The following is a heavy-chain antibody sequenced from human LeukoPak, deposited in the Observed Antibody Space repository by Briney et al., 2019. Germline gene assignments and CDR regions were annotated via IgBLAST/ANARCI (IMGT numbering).Heavy chain of an antibody. CDR3: ARSLWSGYYHYYYYCMDV. V-gene: IGHV1-69*13. CDR2: IIPIFGTA. J-gene: IGHJ6*03. Sequence: SVKVSCKASGGTFSSYAISWVRQAPGQGLEWMGGIIPIFGTANYAQKFQGRVTITADESTSTAYMELSSLRSEDTAVYYCARSLWSGYYHYYYYCMDVWGKGTPVTVSS. CDR1: GGTFSSYA. D-gene: IGHD3-3*01.